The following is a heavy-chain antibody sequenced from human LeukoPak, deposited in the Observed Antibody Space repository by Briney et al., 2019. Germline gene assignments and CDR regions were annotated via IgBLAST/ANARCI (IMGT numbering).Heavy chain of an antibody. CDR1: GGSISSGSYY. D-gene: IGHD5-18*01. J-gene: IGHJ4*02. CDR3: ARDTAMVDGFDY. CDR2: INHSGST. Sequence: SETLSLTCTVSGGSISSGSYYWSWIRQPPGKGLEWIGEINHSGSTNYNPSLKSRVTISVDTSKNQFSLKLSSVTAADTAVYYCARDTAMVDGFDYWGQGTLVTVSS. V-gene: IGHV4-39*07.